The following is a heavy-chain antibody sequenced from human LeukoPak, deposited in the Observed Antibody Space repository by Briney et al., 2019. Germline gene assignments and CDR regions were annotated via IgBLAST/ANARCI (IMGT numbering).Heavy chain of an antibody. J-gene: IGHJ5*02. Sequence: GRSLRLSCAASGFAFDDYAMHWVRQAPGKGLEWVSDISWNSGSIGYADSVKGRFTISRDNAKNSLYLQMNSLRAEDTALYYCAKDGYSSGWYLGSNWFDPWGQGTLVTVSS. CDR1: GFAFDDYA. CDR2: ISWNSGSI. V-gene: IGHV3-9*01. CDR3: AKDGYSSGWYLGSNWFDP. D-gene: IGHD6-19*01.